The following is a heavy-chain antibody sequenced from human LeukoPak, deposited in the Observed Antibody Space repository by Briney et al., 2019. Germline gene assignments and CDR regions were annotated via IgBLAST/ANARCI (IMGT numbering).Heavy chain of an antibody. CDR2: IKQDGSEK. CDR1: GFTFSSYW. CDR3: ARAGGHDFSDY. Sequence: GGSLRLSCAASGFTFSSYWMSWVRQAPGKGLEWVANIKQDGSEKYYVDSVKGRFTISRDNAKNSLYLQMDSLRAEDTAVYYCARAGGHDFSDYWGQGTLVTVSS. V-gene: IGHV3-7*01. D-gene: IGHD5-12*01. J-gene: IGHJ4*02.